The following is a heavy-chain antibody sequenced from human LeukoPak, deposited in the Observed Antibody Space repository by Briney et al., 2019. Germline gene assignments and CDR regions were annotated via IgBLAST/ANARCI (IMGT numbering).Heavy chain of an antibody. Sequence: SETLSLTCTVSGGSISSYYWSWIRQPPGKGLEWIGYIYYSGSTNYNPSLKSRVTISVDTSKNQFSLKLSSVTAADTAVYYCARTAHDFWSGYYSPWFDPWGQGTLVTVSS. D-gene: IGHD3-3*01. CDR1: GGSISSYY. V-gene: IGHV4-59*01. CDR3: ARTAHDFWSGYYSPWFDP. J-gene: IGHJ5*02. CDR2: IYYSGST.